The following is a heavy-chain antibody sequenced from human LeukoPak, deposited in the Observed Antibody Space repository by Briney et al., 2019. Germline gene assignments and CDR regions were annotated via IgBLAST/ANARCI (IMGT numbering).Heavy chain of an antibody. Sequence: PSETLSLTCTVSGGSISSSSYCWGWIRQPPGKGLEWIGEINHSGGTNYNPSLKSRVTISLDTSKNHFSLKLTSVTAADTAVYYCASDDYGDLVNAFDIWGQGTMVTVSS. D-gene: IGHD4-17*01. CDR1: GGSISSSSYC. V-gene: IGHV4-39*02. CDR2: INHSGGT. J-gene: IGHJ3*02. CDR3: ASDDYGDLVNAFDI.